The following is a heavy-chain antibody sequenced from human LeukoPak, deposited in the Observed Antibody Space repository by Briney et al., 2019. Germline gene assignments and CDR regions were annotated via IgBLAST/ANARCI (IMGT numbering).Heavy chain of an antibody. CDR3: ATDSPDSRDAFDI. V-gene: IGHV1-24*01. D-gene: IGHD1-14*01. CDR1: GYTLTELS. J-gene: IGHJ3*02. CDR2: FDPEDGET. Sequence: ASVKVYCKVSGYTLTELSMHWVRQAPGKGLEWMGGFDPEDGETIYAQKFQGRVTMTEDTSTDTAYMELSSLRSEDTAVYYCATDSPDSRDAFDIWGQGTMVTVSS.